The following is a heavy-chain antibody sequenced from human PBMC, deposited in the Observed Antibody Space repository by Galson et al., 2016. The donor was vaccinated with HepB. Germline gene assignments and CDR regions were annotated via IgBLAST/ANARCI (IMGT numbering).Heavy chain of an antibody. J-gene: IGHJ3*02. CDR3: AQSYDTDWYYAFEI. CDR1: GFSLSTGGMC. CDR2: IDWDDDK. Sequence: PALVKPTQTLTLTCTFSGFSLSTGGMCVSWIRQPPGKALEWLALIDWDDDKYYSTSLKTRLTISKDTSKNQVFLIMTNMDPEDTATYYCAQSYDTDWYYAFEIWGQGTMVTVSS. V-gene: IGHV2-70*01. D-gene: IGHD3-9*01.